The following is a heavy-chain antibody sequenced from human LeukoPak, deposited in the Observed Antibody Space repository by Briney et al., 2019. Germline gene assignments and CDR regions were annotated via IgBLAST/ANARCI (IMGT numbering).Heavy chain of an antibody. CDR2: IYSDGKV. D-gene: IGHD2-8*01. J-gene: IGHJ4*02. CDR3: AGRSCSNGVCPFDY. CDR1: GFTVSSTY. V-gene: IGHV3-53*01. Sequence: AGGSLRLSCAASGFTVSSTYMSWVRQTPGKGLGWVSVIYSDGKVYYIDSVKGRFTISRDNAQNSLYLQMNGLGAEDTAVYYCAGRSCSNGVCPFDYWGQGTLVTVSS.